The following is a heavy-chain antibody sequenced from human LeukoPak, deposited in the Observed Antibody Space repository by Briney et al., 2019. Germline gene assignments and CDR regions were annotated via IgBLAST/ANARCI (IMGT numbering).Heavy chain of an antibody. J-gene: IGHJ6*02. Sequence: PSETLSLTCSVSRGPISSSGNYWGWIRQPPGKGLEWIATVYYSGATYYNPSLKSRVTILIDTSKSHFSLRLTSVTAADTAVYYCARFEERGYDILTGYSDYFDGLDVWGQGTTVTVSS. CDR3: ARFEERGYDILTGYSDYFDGLDV. CDR1: RGPISSSGNY. CDR2: VYYSGAT. D-gene: IGHD3-9*01. V-gene: IGHV4-39*07.